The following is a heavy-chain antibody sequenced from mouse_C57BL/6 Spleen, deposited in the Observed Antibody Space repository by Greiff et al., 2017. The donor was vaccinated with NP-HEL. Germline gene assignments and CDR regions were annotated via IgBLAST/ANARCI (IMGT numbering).Heavy chain of an antibody. CDR2: IDPSDSYT. CDR1: GYTFTSYW. J-gene: IGHJ4*01. Sequence: VQLQQPGAELVRPGTSVKLSCKASGYTFTSYWMHWVKQRPGQGLEWIGVIDPSDSYTNYNQKFKGKATLTVDTSSSTAYMQLSSLTSEDSAVYYCARFYDGYSHWGQGTSVTVSS. CDR3: ARFYDGYSH. D-gene: IGHD2-3*01. V-gene: IGHV1-59*01.